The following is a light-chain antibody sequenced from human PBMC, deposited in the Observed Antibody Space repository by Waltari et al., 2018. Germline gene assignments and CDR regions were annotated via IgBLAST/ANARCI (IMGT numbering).Light chain of an antibody. CDR3: MQGGFS. CDR2: EVS. V-gene: IGKV2-29*03. CDR1: QSLLNSNGKTY. J-gene: IGKJ3*01. Sequence: EIVLTQTLLSLSVTPGQPASISCKSSQSLLNSNGKTYFYWYLQRPGQSPQLLLYEVSSRFSGVPDRFSGSGSGTDFTLKISRVEAEDVGVYYCMQGGFSLGPGTKVDIK.